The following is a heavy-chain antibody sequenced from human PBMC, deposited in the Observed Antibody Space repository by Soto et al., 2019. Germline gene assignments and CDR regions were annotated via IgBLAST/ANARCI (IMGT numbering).Heavy chain of an antibody. V-gene: IGHV1-69*06. CDR1: GGTFSSYA. J-gene: IGHJ4*02. CDR3: ARKSHDSSGYRALLGY. D-gene: IGHD3-22*01. CDR2: IIPIFGTA. Sequence: QVQLVQSGAEVKKPGSSVKVSCKSSGGTFSSYAISWVRQAPGQGLAWMGGIIPIFGTANYAQKFQGRVTITAYKYTSTAYMELSSLRSEDTAVYYCARKSHDSSGYRALLGYWGQGTLVTGSS.